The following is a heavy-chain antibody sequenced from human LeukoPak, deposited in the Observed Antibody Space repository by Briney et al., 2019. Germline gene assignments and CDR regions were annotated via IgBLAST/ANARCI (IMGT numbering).Heavy chain of an antibody. V-gene: IGHV1-18*01. CDR2: ISTSTGDT. CDR3: ARGPDNYYDTPSDY. J-gene: IGHJ4*02. CDR1: GYSFILYG. D-gene: IGHD3-22*01. Sequence: ASVKVSCKTSGYSFILYGISWVRQAPGQGPEWMGWISTSTGDTKYTQKFQGRVTLTTDTSTSTAYMELSSLRSDDTAVYYCARGPDNYYDTPSDYWGQGTLVTVSS.